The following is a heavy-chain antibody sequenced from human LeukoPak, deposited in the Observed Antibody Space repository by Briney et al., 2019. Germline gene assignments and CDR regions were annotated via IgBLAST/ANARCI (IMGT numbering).Heavy chain of an antibody. J-gene: IGHJ4*01. Sequence: GASVKVSCKAVGYISSSYGISWVRQAPGQGLEWMGWISGYNGDTNYAQNLHDRLTMSTDTSTSTAYMELTSLRSDDTAVYYCARRERCCSGWYEDHWSQGSLATVSS. V-gene: IGHV1-18*01. CDR1: GYISSSYG. D-gene: IGHD6-19*01. CDR3: ARRERCCSGWYEDH. CDR2: ISGYNGDT.